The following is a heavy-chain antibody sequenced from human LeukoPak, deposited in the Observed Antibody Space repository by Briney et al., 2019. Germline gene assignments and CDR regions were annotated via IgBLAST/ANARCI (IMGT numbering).Heavy chain of an antibody. CDR2: INHSGST. J-gene: IGHJ5*02. CDR3: ARGKFALLWFGEHNWFDP. V-gene: IGHV4-34*01. D-gene: IGHD3-10*01. Sequence: PSETLSLTCTISGGSISSYYWSWIRQPPGKGLEWIGEINHSGSTNYNPSLKSRVTISVDTSKNQFSLKLSSVTAADTAVYYCARGKFALLWFGEHNWFDPWGQGTLVTVSS. CDR1: GGSISSYY.